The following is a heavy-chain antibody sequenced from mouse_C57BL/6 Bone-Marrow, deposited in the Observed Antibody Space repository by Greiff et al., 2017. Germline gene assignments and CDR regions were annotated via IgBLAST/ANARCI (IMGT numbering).Heavy chain of an antibody. J-gene: IGHJ3*01. CDR1: GYTFTSYW. D-gene: IGHD1-1*01. Sequence: VQLQQPGAELVMPGASVKLSCKASGYTFTSYWMHWVKQRPGQGLEWIGEIDPSDSYTNYNQKFKGKSTLTVDKSSSTAYMQLSSLTSEDSAVYYCASFYYYGSSLFAYWGQGTLVTVSA. CDR2: IDPSDSYT. CDR3: ASFYYYGSSLFAY. V-gene: IGHV1-69*01.